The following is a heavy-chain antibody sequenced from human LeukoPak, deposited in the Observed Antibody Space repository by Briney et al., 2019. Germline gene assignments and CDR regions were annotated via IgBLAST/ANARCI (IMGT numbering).Heavy chain of an antibody. V-gene: IGHV3-74*01. CDR3: ARGAYSNSSKYFQH. J-gene: IGHJ1*01. D-gene: IGHD6-6*01. Sequence: PGGSLRLSCAASGFTVSSYWMHWVRQAPGKGLAWVSRINSDGSSTSYADSVKGRFTISRDNAKNTLYLQMNSLRAEDTAVYYCARGAYSNSSKYFQHWGQGTPVTVSS. CDR1: GFTVSSYW. CDR2: INSDGSST.